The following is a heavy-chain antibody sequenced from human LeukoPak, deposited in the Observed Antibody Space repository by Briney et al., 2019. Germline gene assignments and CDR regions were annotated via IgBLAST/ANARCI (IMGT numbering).Heavy chain of an antibody. CDR3: TTEGDGYNFDY. CDR2: IKTKTEGGTT. Sequence: GGSLRLSCAATGFTFSNAWMSWVRQAPGKGLERVGSIKTKTEGGTTDYAAPVKGRFTISRDDSKNTLYLQMNSLKTEDTAVYYCTTEGDGYNFDYWGQGTLVTVSS. D-gene: IGHD5-24*01. CDR1: GFTFSNAW. V-gene: IGHV3-15*01. J-gene: IGHJ4*02.